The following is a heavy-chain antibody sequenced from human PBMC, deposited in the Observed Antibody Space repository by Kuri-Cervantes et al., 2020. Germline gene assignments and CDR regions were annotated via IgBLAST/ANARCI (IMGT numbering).Heavy chain of an antibody. V-gene: IGHV3-23*01. CDR3: AGDFPYVIGRSLGMDV. Sequence: GGSLRLSCAASGFTFSSYAMSWVRQAPGKGLEWVSAISGSGGSTYYADSVKGRFTISRDNSKNTLYLQMNSLRAEDTAVYYCAGDFPYVIGRSLGMDVWGQGTTVTVSS. J-gene: IGHJ6*02. CDR1: GFTFSSYA. D-gene: IGHD2-21*01. CDR2: ISGSGGST.